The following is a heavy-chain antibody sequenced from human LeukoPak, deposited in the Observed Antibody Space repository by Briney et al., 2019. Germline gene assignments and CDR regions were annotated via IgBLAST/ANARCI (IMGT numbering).Heavy chain of an antibody. D-gene: IGHD3-22*01. CDR2: INPNSGGT. CDR1: GYTFTGYY. V-gene: IGHV1-2*04. J-gene: IGHJ4*02. Sequence: ASVKVSCKASGYTFTGYYMHWVRQAPGQGLEWMGWINPNSGGTNYAQKFQGWVTMTRDTSISTAYMELSRLRSDDTAVYYCARGYYYDTSGFHFDYWGQGTLVTVSS. CDR3: ARGYYYDTSGFHFDY.